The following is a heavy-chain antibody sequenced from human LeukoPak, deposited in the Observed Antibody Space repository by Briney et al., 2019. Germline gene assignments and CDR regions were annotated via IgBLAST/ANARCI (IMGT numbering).Heavy chain of an antibody. CDR2: ISSSGSTI. D-gene: IGHD1-26*01. V-gene: IGHV3-48*03. CDR3: AKDIGALYSGSYYFDY. Sequence: GGSLRLSCAASGFTFSSYEMNWVRQAPGKGLEWVSYISSSGSTIYYADSVKGRFTISRDNAKNSLYLQMNSLRAEDMALYYCAKDIGALYSGSYYFDYWGQGTLVTVSS. CDR1: GFTFSSYE. J-gene: IGHJ4*02.